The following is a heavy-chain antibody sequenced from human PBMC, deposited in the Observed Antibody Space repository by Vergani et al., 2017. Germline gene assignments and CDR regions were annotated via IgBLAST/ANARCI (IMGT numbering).Heavy chain of an antibody. CDR3: ARDRDHGLRLGELSSHFDY. J-gene: IGHJ4*02. Sequence: QVQLVQSGAEVKKPGASVKVSCKASGYTFTSYYMHWVRQAPGQGREWMGIINPSGGSTSYAQKFQGRVTMTRDTSTSTVYMELSSLRSEDTAVYYCARDRDHGLRLGELSSHFDYWGQGTLVTVSS. D-gene: IGHD3-16*02. CDR1: GYTFTSYY. CDR2: INPSGGST. V-gene: IGHV1-46*01.